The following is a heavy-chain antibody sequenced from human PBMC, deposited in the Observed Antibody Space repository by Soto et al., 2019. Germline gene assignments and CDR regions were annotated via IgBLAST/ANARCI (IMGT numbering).Heavy chain of an antibody. V-gene: IGHV1-3*01. CDR2: INAGNGNT. CDR1: GYTFTSYA. D-gene: IGHD2-15*01. J-gene: IGHJ6*02. Sequence: QVQLVQSGAEVKKPGASVKVSCKASGYTFTSYAMHWVRQAPGQSLEWMGWINAGNGNTKYQGRVTITRDTSARTAYMELSSLRSEDTAVYYCASEYCSGGSCPLSYGMDVWGQVTTVTVSS. CDR3: ASEYCSGGSCPLSYGMDV.